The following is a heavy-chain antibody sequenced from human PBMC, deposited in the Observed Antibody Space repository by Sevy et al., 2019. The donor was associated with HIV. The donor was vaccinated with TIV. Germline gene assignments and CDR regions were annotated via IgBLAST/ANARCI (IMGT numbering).Heavy chain of an antibody. CDR1: GFTFSSYW. V-gene: IGHV3-7*01. CDR3: ARDTSFRWVDY. J-gene: IGHJ4*02. D-gene: IGHD1-26*01. Sequence: GGSLRLSCAASGFTFSSYWMSWVRQAPGKGLEWVANLKQDGSEKYYVDSVKGRFTISRDNAKNSLYLQMNSLRAEDTAVYYCARDTSFRWVDYWGQGTLVTVSS. CDR2: LKQDGSEK.